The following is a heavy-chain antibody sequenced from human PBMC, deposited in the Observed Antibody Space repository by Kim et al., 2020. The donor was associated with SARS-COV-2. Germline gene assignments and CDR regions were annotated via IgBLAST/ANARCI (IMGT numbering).Heavy chain of an antibody. V-gene: IGHV3-11*01. CDR1: GFSFRDFY. J-gene: IGHJ6*03. D-gene: IGHD2-15*01. CDR2: ISSSGETI. Sequence: GGSLRLSCEASGFSFRDFYMSWIRQAPGKGLECVSFISSSGETIYYADFVKGRFTIARDAARNSLSLEMNTLRAEDTAVYYCARSRGRMDYYYMDV. CDR3: ARSRGRMDYYYMDV.